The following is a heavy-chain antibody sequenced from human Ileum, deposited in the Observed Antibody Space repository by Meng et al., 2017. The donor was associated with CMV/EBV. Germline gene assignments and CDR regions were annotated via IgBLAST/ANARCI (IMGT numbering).Heavy chain of an antibody. J-gene: IGHJ4*02. V-gene: IGHV3-48*04. Sequence: GGSLRLSCAASGFTFSSYSMNWVRQAPGKGLEWVSYISSSSSTIYYADSVKGRFTISRDNAKNSLYLQMNSLRAEDTAVYYCVRDMFGVVSPIDYWGQGTLVTVSS. CDR1: GFTFSSYS. CDR2: ISSSSSTI. D-gene: IGHD3-3*01. CDR3: VRDMFGVVSPIDY.